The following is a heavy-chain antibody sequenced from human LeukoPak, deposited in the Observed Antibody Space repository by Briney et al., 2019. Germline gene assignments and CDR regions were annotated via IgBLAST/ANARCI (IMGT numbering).Heavy chain of an antibody. V-gene: IGHV3-33*01. CDR3: ARRGPEGGYFDY. J-gene: IGHJ4*02. CDR2: FHLDETKK. CDR1: GFTISSYG. D-gene: IGHD3-10*01. Sequence: GGSLRLSCAASGFTISSYGIHWVRQAPGKGLEWVAVFHLDETKKYQEESVKGRFTLSRDNSKNTLYLELNSLGAEDTAVYYCARRGPEGGYFDYWGQGALVTVSS.